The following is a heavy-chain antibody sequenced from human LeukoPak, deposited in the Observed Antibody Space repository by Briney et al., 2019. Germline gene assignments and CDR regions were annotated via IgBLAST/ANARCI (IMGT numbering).Heavy chain of an antibody. D-gene: IGHD6-13*01. J-gene: IGHJ5*02. Sequence: SETLSLTCTVSGCSISSYYWSWIRQPPAKGLEGMGCIYYSGSTNYNPSLKSRGTISVDTSKNQFSLKLSSATAADTAVYYCARGGIAAAGTNWFDPWGQGTLVTVSS. V-gene: IGHV4-59*01. CDR2: IYYSGST. CDR3: ARGGIAAAGTNWFDP. CDR1: GCSISSYY.